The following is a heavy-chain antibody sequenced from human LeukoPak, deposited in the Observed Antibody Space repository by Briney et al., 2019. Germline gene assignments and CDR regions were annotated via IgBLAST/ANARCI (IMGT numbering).Heavy chain of an antibody. J-gene: IGHJ5*02. Sequence: SETLSLTCTVSGGSISSYYWSWIRQPPGKGLEWIGYIYYSGSTNYNPSLKSRVTISVDTSKNQFSLKLSSVTAADTAVYYCARDLLWLGGSPGWFDPWGQGTLVTVSS. CDR3: ARDLLWLGGSPGWFDP. CDR1: GGSISSYY. D-gene: IGHD3-10*01. CDR2: IYYSGST. V-gene: IGHV4-59*01.